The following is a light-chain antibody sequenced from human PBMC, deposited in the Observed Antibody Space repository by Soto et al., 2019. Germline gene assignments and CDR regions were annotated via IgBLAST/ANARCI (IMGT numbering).Light chain of an antibody. V-gene: IGKV4-1*01. CDR1: QSVLYSSNNMNY. Sequence: DIVMTQSPDSLAVSLGERATINCKSSQSVLYSSNNMNYLAWYQQRPGQPPKLLIYWASTRESGVPDRFSGSGSGTDVTLTITSLQAEDVAVYYCQQYYSTLLTFGGGTKVEIK. CDR3: QQYYSTLLT. J-gene: IGKJ4*01. CDR2: WAS.